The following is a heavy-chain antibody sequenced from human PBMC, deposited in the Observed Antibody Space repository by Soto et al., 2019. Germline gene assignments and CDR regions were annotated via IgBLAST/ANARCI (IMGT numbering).Heavy chain of an antibody. D-gene: IGHD3-10*01. CDR2: ISGSGGST. V-gene: IGHV3-23*01. Sequence: PGGSLRLSCAASEFTFSSYAMSWVRQAPGKGLEWVSGISGSGGSTYYADSVKGRFTISRDNAKNTLFLQMNSLRADDTAVYYCSTLWFAELMGDYWGQGTLVTVSS. CDR1: EFTFSSYA. CDR3: STLWFAELMGDY. J-gene: IGHJ4*02.